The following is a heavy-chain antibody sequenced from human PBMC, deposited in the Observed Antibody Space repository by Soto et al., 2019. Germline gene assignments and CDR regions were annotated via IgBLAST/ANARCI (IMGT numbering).Heavy chain of an antibody. CDR3: ATGSFTSTGGRIGYHYNAMDV. V-gene: IGHV1-69*13. Sequence: SVKVSCKSSGGTFSSHSINWVRQAPGQGLEWMGGIIPIFGPANFAKKFQGRVTITADESTTTAYMELSSLTSEDTAVYYCATGSFTSTGGRIGYHYNAMDVWGQGTTVTVSS. D-gene: IGHD1-1*01. J-gene: IGHJ6*02. CDR1: GGTFSSHS. CDR2: IIPIFGPA.